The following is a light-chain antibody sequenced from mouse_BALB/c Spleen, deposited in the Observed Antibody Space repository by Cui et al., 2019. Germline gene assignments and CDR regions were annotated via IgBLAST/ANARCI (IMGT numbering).Light chain of an antibody. CDR1: SSVSY. CDR2: STS. J-gene: IGKJ1*01. V-gene: IGKV4-80*01. Sequence: QIIFPQSPAIVSASIGEEITLTCSASSSVSYVQWYQQKSGTSPKLLIYSTSNLACGVPSRFSGSGSGTFYSLTSSGVEAENAADYYCHQWSSCPWTFGGGTKLEIK. CDR3: HQWSSCPWT.